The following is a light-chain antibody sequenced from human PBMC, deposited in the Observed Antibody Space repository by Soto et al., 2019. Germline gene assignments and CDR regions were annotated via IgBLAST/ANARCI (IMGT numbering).Light chain of an antibody. J-gene: IGLJ1*01. CDR1: SGSVSTIYY. Sequence: QAVVTHEPSFSVSPGGTVTLTCGLSSGSVSTIYYTSWYQQTPGQAPRTLIYSTSTRSSGVPDRFSGSILGNKAALTITGAQADDESDYYCVLYMGSGISVFGTGTKLTVL. CDR3: VLYMGSGISV. V-gene: IGLV8-61*01. CDR2: STS.